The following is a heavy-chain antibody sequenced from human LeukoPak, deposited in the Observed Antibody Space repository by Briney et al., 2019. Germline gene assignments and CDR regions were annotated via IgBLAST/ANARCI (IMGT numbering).Heavy chain of an antibody. Sequence: GGSLRLSCAASGFTFSSYAMHWVRQAPGKGLEWVAVISYDGSNKYYADSVKGRFTISRDNSKNTLYLQMNSLRAEDTAVYYCARLIVVEPTATDAFDIWGQGTMVTVSS. CDR2: ISYDGSNK. J-gene: IGHJ3*02. CDR3: ARLIVVEPTATDAFDI. CDR1: GFTFSSYA. V-gene: IGHV3-30-3*01. D-gene: IGHD2-2*01.